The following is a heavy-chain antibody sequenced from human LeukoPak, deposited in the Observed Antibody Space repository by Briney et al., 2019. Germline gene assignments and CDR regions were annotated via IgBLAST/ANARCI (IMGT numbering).Heavy chain of an antibody. Sequence: ASVKVSCKASGGTFSSYAISWVRQAPGQGLEWMGGIIPIFGTANYAQKFQGRVTITADKSTSTAYMELSSLRSEDTAVYYCARDGITMVRGVITRSFYFDHWGQGTLVTVSS. CDR1: GGTFSSYA. CDR3: ARDGITMVRGVITRSFYFDH. D-gene: IGHD3-10*01. V-gene: IGHV1-69*06. CDR2: IIPIFGTA. J-gene: IGHJ4*02.